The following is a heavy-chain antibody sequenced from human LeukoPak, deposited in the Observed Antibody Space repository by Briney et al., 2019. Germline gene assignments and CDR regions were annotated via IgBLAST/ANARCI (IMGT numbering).Heavy chain of an antibody. CDR3: ARSDFRYYYYYMDV. CDR1: GGSISSGGYY. CDR2: IYHSGST. J-gene: IGHJ6*03. V-gene: IGHV4-30-2*01. Sequence: SQTLSLTCTVSGGSISSGGYYWSWIRQPPGKGLEWIGYIYHSGSTYYNPSLKSRVTISVDRSKNQFSLKLSSVTAADTAVYYCARSDFRYYYYYMDVWGKGTTVTVSS.